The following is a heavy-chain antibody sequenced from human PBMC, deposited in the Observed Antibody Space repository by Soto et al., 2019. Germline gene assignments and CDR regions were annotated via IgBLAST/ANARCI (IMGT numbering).Heavy chain of an antibody. CDR1: GDGFSNYG. J-gene: IGHJ4*02. V-gene: IGHV1-18*01. CDR2: ISAYGGQT. CDR3: ARVWYYDSSGYYAFDY. Sequence: GASVKVSCKASGDGFSNYGFSWVRQAPGQGLEWMGWISAYGGQTNYTKKFQGRVTMTTDTSSSTAYMELRSLRSDDTAVYYCARVWYYDSSGYYAFDYWGLGTLVTVSS. D-gene: IGHD3-22*01.